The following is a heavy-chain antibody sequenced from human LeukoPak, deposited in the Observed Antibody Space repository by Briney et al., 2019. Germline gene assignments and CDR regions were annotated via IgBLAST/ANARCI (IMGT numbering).Heavy chain of an antibody. CDR2: IIPIFGTA. Sequence: GASVKVSCTASGGTFSIYAISWVRQAPGQGLEWMGGIIPIFGTANYAQKFQGRVTITADESTSTAYMELSSLRSEDTAVYYCARKAAAKDAFDIWGQGTMVTVSS. J-gene: IGHJ3*02. V-gene: IGHV1-69*01. CDR3: ARKAAAKDAFDI. D-gene: IGHD6-13*01. CDR1: GGTFSIYA.